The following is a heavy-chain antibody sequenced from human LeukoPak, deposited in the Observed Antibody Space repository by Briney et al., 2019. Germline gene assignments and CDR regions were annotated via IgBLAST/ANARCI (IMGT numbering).Heavy chain of an antibody. V-gene: IGHV4-34*01. CDR2: INHSGST. D-gene: IGHD2/OR15-2a*01. CDR3: ARGPSNRLGRRIKPFDY. J-gene: IGHJ4*02. Sequence: PSETLSLTCAVYGGSFSGYYWSWIHQPPGKGLEWIGEINHSGSTNYNPSLKSRVTISVDTSKNQFSLKLSSVTAADTAVYYCARGPSNRLGRRIKPFDYWGQGTLVTVSS. CDR1: GGSFSGYY.